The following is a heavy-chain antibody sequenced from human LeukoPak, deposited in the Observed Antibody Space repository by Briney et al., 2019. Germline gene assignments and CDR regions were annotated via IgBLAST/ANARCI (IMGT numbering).Heavy chain of an antibody. D-gene: IGHD6-13*01. CDR2: IRSKAYGGTT. Sequence: GGSLRLSCTASGFTFGDYAMSWVRQAPGKGLEWVGFIRSKAYGGTTEYAASVKGRFTISRDDSKGIAYLQMNSLKTEDTAVYYCTRVVTSSWIFDYWGQGTLVTVSS. V-gene: IGHV3-49*04. CDR3: TRVVTSSWIFDY. CDR1: GFTFGDYA. J-gene: IGHJ4*02.